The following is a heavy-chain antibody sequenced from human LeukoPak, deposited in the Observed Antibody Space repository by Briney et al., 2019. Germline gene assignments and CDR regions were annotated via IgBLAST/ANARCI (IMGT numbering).Heavy chain of an antibody. D-gene: IGHD3-10*01. CDR3: ARSGVATCHY. J-gene: IGHJ4*02. CDR2: INPDGGS. V-gene: IGHV3-23*01. Sequence: GGSLRLSCQASGFTFSDYAMSWVRQAPGKGLEWVSSINPDGGSFFADSVKGRFTTSRDDSRSVVYLQMNSLSAEDTAVYYCARSGVATCHYWGQGILVTVSS. CDR1: GFTFSDYA.